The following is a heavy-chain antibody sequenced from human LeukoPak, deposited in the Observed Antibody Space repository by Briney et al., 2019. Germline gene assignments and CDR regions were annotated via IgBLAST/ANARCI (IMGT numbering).Heavy chain of an antibody. CDR3: ETLLNSLYSTSSLNRIDP. CDR1: GFSVSSNA. J-gene: IGHJ5*02. Sequence: GGSLRLSCSASGFSVSSNAMQWVRQAPGKGLEYVAAIRSNGDRTKYGDSVKGRFTISRDNSKNTLYLQMSSLRAEDTAVYYCETLLNSLYSTSSLNRIDPWGQGTLVTVSS. V-gene: IGHV3-64D*09. CDR2: IRSNGDRT. D-gene: IGHD2/OR15-2a*01.